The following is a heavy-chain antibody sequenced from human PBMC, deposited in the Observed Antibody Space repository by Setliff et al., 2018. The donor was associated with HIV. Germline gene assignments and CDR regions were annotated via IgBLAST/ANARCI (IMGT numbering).Heavy chain of an antibody. J-gene: IGHJ4*02. CDR3: ARQKKSSSWSPNDY. Sequence: SETLSLTCTVSGGSMSSSSYYWDWVRQPPGKGLEWIGSLFYTGSTSCNPSLTSRVTMSVDTSKTQFPRKVKSVTAADTAVYYCARQKKSSSWSPNDYWGQGTLVTVPS. CDR2: LFYTGST. CDR1: GGSMSSSSYY. V-gene: IGHV4-39*01. D-gene: IGHD2-2*01.